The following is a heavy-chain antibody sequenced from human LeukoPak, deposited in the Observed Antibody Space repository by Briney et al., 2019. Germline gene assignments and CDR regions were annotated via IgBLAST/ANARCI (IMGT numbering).Heavy chain of an antibody. Sequence: PSETLSLTCAVYGGSFSGYYWSWIRQPPGKGLEWIWEINHSGSTNYNPSLKSRVTISVDTSKNQFSLKLSSVTAADTAVYYCASTYGDNPRYYYYGMDVWGQGTTVTVSS. CDR1: GGSFSGYY. J-gene: IGHJ6*02. CDR2: INHSGST. V-gene: IGHV4-34*01. D-gene: IGHD4-23*01. CDR3: ASTYGDNPRYYYYGMDV.